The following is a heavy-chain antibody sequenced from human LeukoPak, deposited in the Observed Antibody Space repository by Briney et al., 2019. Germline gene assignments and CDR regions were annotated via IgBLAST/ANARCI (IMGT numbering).Heavy chain of an antibody. D-gene: IGHD3-10*01. CDR2: ISGSGDRT. Sequence: PGGSLRLSCAASGFTFVSNAMSWVRQAPGKGLEWVSAISGSGDRTHYADSVKGRFTFSRDTSKSTLFLQMNSLRAEDTAVYYCAKLLRGVVVPYFDYWGQGTLVTVSS. J-gene: IGHJ4*02. CDR3: AKLLRGVVVPYFDY. CDR1: GFTFVSNA. V-gene: IGHV3-23*01.